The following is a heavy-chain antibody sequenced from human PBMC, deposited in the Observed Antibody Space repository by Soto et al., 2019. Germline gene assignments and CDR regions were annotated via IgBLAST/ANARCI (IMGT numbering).Heavy chain of an antibody. V-gene: IGHV3-48*02. Sequence: EVHLVESGGGLVQPGGSLRLSCVGSGFTFGTYNMNWVRQAPGKGLEWVSYISGSGNTIYYADSVKGRFTISRDNVKNSLYLQMNSLRDEDTAVYYCARVPSGSYHAMDVWGQGTTGTVSS. CDR1: GFTFGTYN. CDR2: ISGSGNTI. J-gene: IGHJ6*02. CDR3: ARVPSGSYHAMDV. D-gene: IGHD1-26*01.